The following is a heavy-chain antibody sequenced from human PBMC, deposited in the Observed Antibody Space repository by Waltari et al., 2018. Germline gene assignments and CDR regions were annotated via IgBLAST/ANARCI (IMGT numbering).Heavy chain of an antibody. CDR2: SARVGGGT. CDR3: TSVFEY. V-gene: IGHV3-74*01. J-gene: IGHJ4*02. Sequence: EVQLVESGGGLVQPGGSLRLSCAASGVTFTNYWMHWVRQAPGKGLVWVARSARVGGGTSDADAVKGRFTISRDNATNTLYLQMNSLRAEDTAISYCTSVFEYWGQGTPVTVSS. CDR1: GVTFTNYW.